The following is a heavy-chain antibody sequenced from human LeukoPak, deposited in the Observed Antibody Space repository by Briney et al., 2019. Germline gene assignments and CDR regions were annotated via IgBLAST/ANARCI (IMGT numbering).Heavy chain of an antibody. Sequence: GESLRLSCAASGFTVSSNYMSWVRQAPGKGLEWVSVIYSGGSTYYADSVKGRFTISRDNSKNTLYLQMNSLRAEDTAVYYCARAGGDYGNFFDYWGQGTLVTVSS. CDR3: ARAGGDYGNFFDY. V-gene: IGHV3-66*01. D-gene: IGHD4-17*01. CDR1: GFTVSSNY. J-gene: IGHJ4*02. CDR2: IYSGGST.